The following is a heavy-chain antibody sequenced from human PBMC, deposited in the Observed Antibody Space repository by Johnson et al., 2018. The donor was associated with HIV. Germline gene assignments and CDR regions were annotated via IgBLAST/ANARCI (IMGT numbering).Heavy chain of an antibody. D-gene: IGHD6-6*01. V-gene: IGHV3-9*01. CDR1: GFTFDDYA. CDR2: ISWNSGSI. J-gene: IGHJ3*02. Sequence: ELQLVESGGGLVQPGRSLRLSCAASGFTFDDYAMHWVRQAPGKGLEWVSGISWNSGSIGYADSVKGRFTISRDNAKNSLYLQMNSLRAEDTALYYCAKDMGGGLVLDDAFDIWGQGTMVTVSS. CDR3: AKDMGGGLVLDDAFDI.